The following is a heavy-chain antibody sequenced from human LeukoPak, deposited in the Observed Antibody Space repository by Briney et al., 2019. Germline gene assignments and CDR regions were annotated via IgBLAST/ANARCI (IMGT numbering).Heavy chain of an antibody. V-gene: IGHV4-31*03. J-gene: IGHJ4*02. CDR3: ARVNGYSFPYFDY. D-gene: IGHD2-21*01. Sequence: TPSETLSLTCTVPGGSISSGGYYWSWIRQHPGKGLERIGDIYYSGSTYYNPSLKSRVTISVDTSKNQFSLKLSSVTAADTAVYYCARVNGYSFPYFDYWGQGTLVTVSS. CDR2: IYYSGST. CDR1: GGSISSGGYY.